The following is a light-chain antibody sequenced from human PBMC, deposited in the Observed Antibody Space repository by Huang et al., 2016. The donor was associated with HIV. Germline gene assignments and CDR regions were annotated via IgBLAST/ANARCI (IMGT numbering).Light chain of an antibody. J-gene: IGKJ4*01. Sequence: EIQLTQSPSSLSASVGDGITITCRASENIVYSLSWFRQRPGRAPEALIYAASRLHAGVPSKFSATGSVANFTLSIDGLGPEDFATYYCQQSRSLPRTYGGGTKVDI. CDR3: QQSRSLPRT. CDR2: AAS. CDR1: ENIVYS. V-gene: IGKV1-39*01.